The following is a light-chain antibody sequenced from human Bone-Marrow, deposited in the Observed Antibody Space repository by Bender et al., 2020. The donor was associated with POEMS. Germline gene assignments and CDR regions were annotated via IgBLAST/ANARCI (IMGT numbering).Light chain of an antibody. CDR2: DVT. J-gene: IGLJ2*01. CDR1: SADFGTSNY. CDR3: CSYAGRNTFII. V-gene: IGLV2-11*01. Sequence: QSALTQPRSVSGSPGQSITISCTGTSADFGTSNYVSWYQQHPGEAPKLLIYDVTNRPSGVSNRFSGSKSGNTASLTISGLQAEDEAHYYCCSYAGRNTFIIFGGGTNLTVL.